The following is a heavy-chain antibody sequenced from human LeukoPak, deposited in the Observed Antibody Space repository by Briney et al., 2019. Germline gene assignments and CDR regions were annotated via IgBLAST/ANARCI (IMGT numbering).Heavy chain of an antibody. D-gene: IGHD1-20*01. CDR3: ARANGITGTSFDY. V-gene: IGHV4-59*12. CDR1: GGSISSYY. CDR2: IYHSGST. Sequence: PSETLSLTCTVSGGSISSYYWSWIRQPPGKGLEWIGYIYHSGSTYYNPSLKSRVTISVDRSKNQFSLKLSSVTAADTAVYYCARANGITGTSFDYWGQGTLVTVSS. J-gene: IGHJ4*02.